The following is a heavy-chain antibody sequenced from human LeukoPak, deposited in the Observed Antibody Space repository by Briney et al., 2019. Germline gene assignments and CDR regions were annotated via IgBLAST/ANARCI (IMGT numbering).Heavy chain of an antibody. Sequence: SETLSLTCAVYGGSFSSGGHYWSWIRQHPGKGLEWIGYIYYSGTTYLYNPSLKSRLSISIDTSRNQFSLKLTSVTAADTAVYYCARGSLAPEFDYWGQGTLVTVSS. CDR2: IYYSGTT. J-gene: IGHJ4*02. CDR1: GGSFSSGGHY. V-gene: IGHV4-31*11. CDR3: ARGSLAPEFDY.